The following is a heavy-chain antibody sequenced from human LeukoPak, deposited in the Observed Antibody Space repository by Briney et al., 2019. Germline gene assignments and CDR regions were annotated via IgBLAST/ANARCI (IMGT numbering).Heavy chain of an antibody. CDR1: GYTLTSYG. Sequence: GASVKVSCKASGYTLTSYGISWVRQAPGQGLEWMGWISAYNGNTNYAQKFQGRVTITRDTSASTAYMELSSLRSEDTAVYYCAREGAVAHFDYWGQGTLVTVSS. D-gene: IGHD6-19*01. CDR3: AREGAVAHFDY. CDR2: ISAYNGNT. J-gene: IGHJ4*02. V-gene: IGHV1-18*01.